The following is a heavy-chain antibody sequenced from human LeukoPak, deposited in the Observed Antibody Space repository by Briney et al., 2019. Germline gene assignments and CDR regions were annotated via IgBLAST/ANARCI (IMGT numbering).Heavy chain of an antibody. J-gene: IGHJ3*02. D-gene: IGHD3-22*01. Sequence: GGSLRLSCAASGFTSSSYSMNWVRQAPGKGLEWVSSISSSSSYIYYADSVKGRFTISRDNAKNSLYLQMNSLRAEDTAVYYCASPSPYYYDSSGYYHDAFDIWGQGTMVTVSS. CDR3: ASPSPYYYDSSGYYHDAFDI. V-gene: IGHV3-21*01. CDR1: GFTSSSYS. CDR2: ISSSSSYI.